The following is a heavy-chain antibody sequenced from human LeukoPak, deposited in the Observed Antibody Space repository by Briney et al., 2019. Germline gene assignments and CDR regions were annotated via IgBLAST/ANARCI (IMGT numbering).Heavy chain of an antibody. Sequence: ASVKVSCKASGYTFTVYYMHWVRQARGQGREWMGWITPNSGDTTYAQKFQGRVTMTRDTSISTAYMELSRLRSADTAVYYCARDLAGYYDSSGYSGYWGQGTLVTVSS. CDR3: ARDLAGYYDSSGYSGY. CDR2: ITPNSGDT. V-gene: IGHV1-2*02. D-gene: IGHD3-22*01. CDR1: GYTFTVYY. J-gene: IGHJ4*02.